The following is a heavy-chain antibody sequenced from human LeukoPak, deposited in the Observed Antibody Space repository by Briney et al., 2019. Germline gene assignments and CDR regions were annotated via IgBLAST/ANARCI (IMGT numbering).Heavy chain of an antibody. J-gene: IGHJ4*02. Sequence: SETMSLTCTVSDGSISTSNYYWGWIRQPPGKGLEWIGNIYYSESTQYNPSLKSRVTISLDTSKNQFSLKLSSVTAADTAVYYCARLGYSYGAFDYWGPGTLVTVSS. D-gene: IGHD5-18*01. V-gene: IGHV4-39*07. CDR1: DGSISTSNYY. CDR3: ARLGYSYGAFDY. CDR2: IYYSEST.